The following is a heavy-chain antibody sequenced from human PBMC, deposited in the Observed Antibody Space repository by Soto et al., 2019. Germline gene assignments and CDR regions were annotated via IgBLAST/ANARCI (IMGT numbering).Heavy chain of an antibody. J-gene: IGHJ4*02. Sequence: QVQLVQSGAEVKKPGSSVKVSCKSSGGTFSSYDISWVRQAPGQGLEWMGGIIPIFGTANYAQKFQGRVTITADESTSTAYMELSSLRSEDTAVYYCARTRRGRSSSPFDYWGQGTLVTVSS. CDR3: ARTRRGRSSSPFDY. V-gene: IGHV1-69*01. CDR1: GGTFSSYD. D-gene: IGHD6-13*01. CDR2: IIPIFGTA.